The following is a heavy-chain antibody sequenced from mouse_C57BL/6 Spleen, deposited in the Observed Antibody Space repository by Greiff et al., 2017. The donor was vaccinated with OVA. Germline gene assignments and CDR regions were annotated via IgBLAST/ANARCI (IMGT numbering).Heavy chain of an antibody. CDR1: GYTFTSYW. V-gene: IGHV1-52*01. CDR2: IDPSDSET. Sequence: QVQLQQPGAELVRPGSSVKLSCKASGYTFTSYWMHWVKQRPIQGLEWIGHIDPSDSETHYNQKFKDKATLTVDKSSSTAYMQLSSLTSEYSAVYYCARSGYYGTAMDYWGQGTSVTVSS. J-gene: IGHJ4*01. CDR3: ARSGYYGTAMDY. D-gene: IGHD1-1*01.